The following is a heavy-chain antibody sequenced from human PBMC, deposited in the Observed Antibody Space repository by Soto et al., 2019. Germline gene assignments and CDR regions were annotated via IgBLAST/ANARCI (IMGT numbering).Heavy chain of an antibody. V-gene: IGHV5-51*01. Sequence: GESLKISCKGSGYSFTSNWIGWVRQMPGKGLEWMGLIWPGDSDTRYSPSFQGQVTISADKSISTAYLQWSSLKASDTAMYYCVRRAFCTDGVCYTTFDHWGQGTLVTVSS. CDR1: GYSFTSNW. J-gene: IGHJ4*02. CDR2: IWPGDSDT. D-gene: IGHD2-8*01. CDR3: VRRAFCTDGVCYTTFDH.